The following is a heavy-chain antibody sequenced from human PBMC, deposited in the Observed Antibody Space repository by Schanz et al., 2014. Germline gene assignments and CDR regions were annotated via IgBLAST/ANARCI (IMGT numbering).Heavy chain of an antibody. V-gene: IGHV3-7*01. CDR2: INQDGSQK. Sequence: VQLVESGGGLVQPGGSLRLSCAASGFSISDHTMRWDRQAPGKGLEWVANINQDGSQKYYVGSVKGRFTISRDNAKDSLYLQMTSLRAEDTAVYYCATQYCSGTTCYTDSWDHWGQGTLVTVSS. CDR3: ATQYCSGTTCYTDSWDH. D-gene: IGHD2-2*02. J-gene: IGHJ4*01. CDR1: GFSISDHT.